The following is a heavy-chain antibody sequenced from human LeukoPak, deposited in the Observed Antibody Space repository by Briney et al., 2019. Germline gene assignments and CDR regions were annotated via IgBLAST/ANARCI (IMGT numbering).Heavy chain of an antibody. Sequence: GGSLRLSCAASGFTFSSYEMNWVRQAPGKGLEWISYISSSGSTIYYADSVKGRFTMSRDNAKNSLYLQMNSLRAEDMALYYCAKAVRPPVAGSSAFDIWGQGTMVTVSS. CDR3: AKAVRPPVAGSSAFDI. D-gene: IGHD6-19*01. CDR1: GFTFSSYE. V-gene: IGHV3-48*03. J-gene: IGHJ3*02. CDR2: ISSSGSTI.